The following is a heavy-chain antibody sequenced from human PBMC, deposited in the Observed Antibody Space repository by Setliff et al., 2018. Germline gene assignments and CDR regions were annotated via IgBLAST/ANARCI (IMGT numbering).Heavy chain of an antibody. CDR1: GGSFSDYY. D-gene: IGHD3-3*01. Sequence: LSLTCAVYGGSFSDYYWSWIRQSPGKGLEWIGEINHSGDPNYNPSLKSRVTISLDTSKNQFFLKLTSVTAADTAVYYCARAPQYSNFWYALSWFDPWGQGTLVTVS. CDR2: INHSGDP. CDR3: ARAPQYSNFWYALSWFDP. J-gene: IGHJ5*02. V-gene: IGHV4-34*01.